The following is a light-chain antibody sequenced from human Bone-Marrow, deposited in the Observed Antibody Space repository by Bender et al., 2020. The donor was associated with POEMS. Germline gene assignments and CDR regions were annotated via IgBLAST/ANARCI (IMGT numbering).Light chain of an antibody. CDR2: DVD. Sequence: QSALTQPPSASGPPGQSVTIPCTGTSSDVGGYNYVSWYQQHPGRPPKLLIYDVDKLPSGVPARFSGSKSGNTASLTVSGLQAEDEADYFCTSYAGSNDFVVFGGGTKLTVL. J-gene: IGLJ2*01. V-gene: IGLV2-8*01. CDR3: TSYAGSNDFVV. CDR1: SSDVGGYNY.